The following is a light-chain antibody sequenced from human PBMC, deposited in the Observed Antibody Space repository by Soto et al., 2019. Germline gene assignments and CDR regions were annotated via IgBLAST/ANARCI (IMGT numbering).Light chain of an antibody. Sequence: QSVLTQPPSASGTPGQRVTISCSGSSSNIGANPINWYQQLPGTAPKLLIYNNDQRPSGVTDRFSASKSGTSASLAISGLQSEDEADYYCEAWDDSLYGAVLGGGTKVTVL. CDR1: SSNIGANP. V-gene: IGLV1-44*01. J-gene: IGLJ2*01. CDR3: EAWDDSLYGAV. CDR2: NND.